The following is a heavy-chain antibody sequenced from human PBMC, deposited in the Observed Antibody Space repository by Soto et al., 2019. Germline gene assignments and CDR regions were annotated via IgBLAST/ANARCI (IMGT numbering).Heavy chain of an antibody. Sequence: GGSLSISFKTSGFTFVDYSIRVVRPDPGEGLEWVGFIRSKAYGGTTEYAASVKGRFTISRDDSKSIAYLQMNSLKTEDTAVYYCTRGRLYSSCWYWFDPWGQGTLVTVSS. CDR2: IRSKAYGGTT. V-gene: IGHV3-49*04. D-gene: IGHD6-13*01. J-gene: IGHJ5*02. CDR3: TRGRLYSSCWYWFDP. CDR1: GFTFVDYS.